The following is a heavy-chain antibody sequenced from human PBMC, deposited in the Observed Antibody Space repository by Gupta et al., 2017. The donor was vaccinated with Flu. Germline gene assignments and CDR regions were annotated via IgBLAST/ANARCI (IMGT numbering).Heavy chain of an antibody. D-gene: IGHD1-26*01. J-gene: IGHJ4*02. CDR3: ATDRLEVLRFDY. Sequence: QVQLVQSGAEVKKPGASAKVSCQVAGYTLTALSIHWVRQAPGKGLEWMGGFDPEDGETIYAQKFQGRVTMTEDTTTDTAYMELSSLRSEDTAVYYCATDRLEVLRFDYWGQGTLVTVSS. V-gene: IGHV1-24*01. CDR1: GYTLTALS. CDR2: FDPEDGET.